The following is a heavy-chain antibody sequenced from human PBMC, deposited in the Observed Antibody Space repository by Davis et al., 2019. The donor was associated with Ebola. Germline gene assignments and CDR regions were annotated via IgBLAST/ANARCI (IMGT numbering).Heavy chain of an antibody. CDR3: ATTTVTTHDWYFDL. J-gene: IGHJ2*01. V-gene: IGHV4-39*01. CDR1: GGSISSSSYY. D-gene: IGHD4-17*01. Sequence: PSETLSLTCTVSGGSISSSSYYWGWIRQPPGKGLEWIGSIYYSGSTYYNPSLKSRVTISVDTSKNQFSLKLSSVTAADTAVYYCATTTVTTHDWYFDLWGRGTLVTVSS. CDR2: IYYSGST.